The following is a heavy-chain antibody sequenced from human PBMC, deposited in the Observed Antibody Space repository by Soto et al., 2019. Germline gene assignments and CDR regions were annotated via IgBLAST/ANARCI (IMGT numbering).Heavy chain of an antibody. V-gene: IGHV3-23*01. CDR1: GFTFSSYV. CDR2: ISGSGGST. J-gene: IGHJ6*02. CDR3: ARGPRAPPPHDYGMDV. Sequence: EVQLLESGGGLVQPGGSLRLSCAASGFTFSSYVMNWVRQAPGKGLEWVAAISGSGGSTYYGGSVEGRFTVSRDNPKNTMCLKMNSLRAEDTAVYYCARGPRAPPPHDYGMDVWGQGTTVTVSS.